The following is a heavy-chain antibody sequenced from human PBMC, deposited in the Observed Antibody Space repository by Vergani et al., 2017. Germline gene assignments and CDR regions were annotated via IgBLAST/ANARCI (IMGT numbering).Heavy chain of an antibody. CDR2: MYHSGST. J-gene: IGHJ4*02. CDR3: ARVAYYDSSGYYYGYYFDY. CDR1: GGSMSGYY. Sequence: QVRLQESGPGLVKPSETLSLTCSVSGGSMSGYYWSWIRQPPGKELEWIGYMYHSGSTNYNPSLETRVTISGDTSKNQFSLKLNSVTAADTAVYYCARVAYYDSSGYYYGYYFDYWGQGTLVTVSS. D-gene: IGHD3-22*01. V-gene: IGHV4-59*01.